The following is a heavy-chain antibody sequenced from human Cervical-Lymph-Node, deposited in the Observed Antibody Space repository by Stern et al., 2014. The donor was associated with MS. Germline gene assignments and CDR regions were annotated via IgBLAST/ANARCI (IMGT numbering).Heavy chain of an antibody. J-gene: IGHJ3*01. CDR3: ARVPIISFLLKDTIDV. CDR2: IFPSDSDV. CDR1: GYSSASYY. V-gene: IGHV5-51*01. Sequence: QLVQSGAEVKKPGESLRISCTGSGYSSASYYIAWVRQLPGKGLEWMGIIFPSDSDVKYSPSFQGRVTISADKSINTAYLQWSSLRVSDTAMYFCARVPIISFLLKDTIDVWGQGTKVTVSS.